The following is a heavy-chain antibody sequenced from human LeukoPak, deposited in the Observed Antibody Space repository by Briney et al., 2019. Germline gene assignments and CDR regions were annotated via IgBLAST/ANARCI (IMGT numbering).Heavy chain of an antibody. D-gene: IGHD3-3*01. CDR3: AKVVGYDFWSGYYSMDV. Sequence: GGSLRLSCAASGFTFSSYAMSWVRQAPGKGLEWVSAISGSGGSTYYADSVKGRFTISRDNSKNTLYLQMNSLRAEDTAVYYCAKVVGYDFWSGYYSMDVWGQGTTVTVSS. CDR2: ISGSGGST. J-gene: IGHJ6*02. CDR1: GFTFSSYA. V-gene: IGHV3-23*01.